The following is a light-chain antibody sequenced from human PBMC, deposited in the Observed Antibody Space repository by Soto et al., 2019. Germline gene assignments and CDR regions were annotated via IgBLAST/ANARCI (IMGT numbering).Light chain of an antibody. CDR1: QSIGTW. Sequence: DTQMTQSPSTLSASIGDRVTITCRASQSIGTWLAWYQQKPGTAPKLLIYKASSLEGGVPSRFSGSGSGTEFTLTISSMQPDDFATYYCQRYNRLFAFGPGTKVDIK. V-gene: IGKV1-5*03. CDR3: QRYNRLFA. CDR2: KAS. J-gene: IGKJ3*01.